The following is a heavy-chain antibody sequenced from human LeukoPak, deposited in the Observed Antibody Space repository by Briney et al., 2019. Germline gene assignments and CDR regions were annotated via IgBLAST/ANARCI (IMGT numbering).Heavy chain of an antibody. CDR3: AAHDYGDRSPPRTDY. CDR2: IYYSGST. V-gene: IGHV4-39*07. CDR1: GGSISSSSYY. D-gene: IGHD4-17*01. J-gene: IGHJ4*02. Sequence: SETLSLTCTVSGGSISSSSYYWGWIRQPPGTGLEWIGSIYYSGSTNYNPSLKSRVTISVDTSKNQFSLKLSSVTAADTAVYYCAAHDYGDRSPPRTDYWGQGTLVTVSS.